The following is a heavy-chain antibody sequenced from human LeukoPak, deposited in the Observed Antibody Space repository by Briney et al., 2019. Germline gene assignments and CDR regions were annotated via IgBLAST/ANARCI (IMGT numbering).Heavy chain of an antibody. CDR2: IYYSGST. CDR3: ARATRIGGACDY. V-gene: IGHV4-59*01. J-gene: IGHJ4*02. D-gene: IGHD1-26*01. CDR1: GGSISSYY. Sequence: SETLSLTCTVSGGSISSYYWSWTRQPPGKGLEWIGYIYYSGSTNYNPSLKSRVTISVDTSKNQFSLKLSSVTAADTAVYYCARATRIGGACDYWGQGTLVTVSS.